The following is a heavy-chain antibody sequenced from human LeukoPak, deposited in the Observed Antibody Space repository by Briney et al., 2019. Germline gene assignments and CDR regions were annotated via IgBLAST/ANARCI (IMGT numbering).Heavy chain of an antibody. Sequence: GGSLRLSCAASGFTVSSNYMSWVRQAPGKGLEWVSVIYSGGSTYYADSVKGRFTISRDNSKNTLYLQMNSLRAEGTAVYYCAKAFSDFVVSIAAAKGFDYWGQGTLVTVSS. J-gene: IGHJ4*02. V-gene: IGHV3-66*01. CDR2: IYSGGST. CDR3: AKAFSDFVVSIAAAKGFDY. CDR1: GFTVSSNY. D-gene: IGHD6-13*01.